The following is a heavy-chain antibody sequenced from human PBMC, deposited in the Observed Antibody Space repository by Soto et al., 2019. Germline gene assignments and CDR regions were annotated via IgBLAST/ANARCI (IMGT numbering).Heavy chain of an antibody. CDR1: GGSISSGDYY. J-gene: IGHJ4*02. CDR2: IYYSGST. CDR3: ARAPQQLADTPFTLSPPSLPTN. Sequence: SETLSLTCTVSGGSISSGDYYWSWIRQPPGKGLEWIGYIYYSGSTYYNPSLKSRVTISVDTSKNQFSLKLSSVTAADTAVYYCARAPQQLADTPFTLSPPSLPTNWGQGTLVTVSS. D-gene: IGHD6-13*01. V-gene: IGHV4-30-4*01.